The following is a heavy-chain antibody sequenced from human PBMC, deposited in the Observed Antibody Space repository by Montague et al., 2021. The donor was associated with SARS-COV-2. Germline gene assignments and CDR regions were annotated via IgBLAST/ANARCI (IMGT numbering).Heavy chain of an antibody. V-gene: IGHV6-1*01. D-gene: IGHD4-17*01. CDR1: GDSFWSNTAA. CDR3: VRDTGSAQAGFDA. J-gene: IGHJ4*02. CDR2: TNYRSKWTS. Sequence: ISGDSFWSNTAAWNWIRQSPSGGLEWLGRTNYRSKWTSDYATSVEGRISIDPDTSKNQFFLHLRSVTPEDTGVYYCVRDTGSAQAGFDAWGQGTLVTVSS.